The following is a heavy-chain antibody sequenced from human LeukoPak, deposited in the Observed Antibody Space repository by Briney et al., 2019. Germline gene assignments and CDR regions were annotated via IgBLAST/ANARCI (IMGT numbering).Heavy chain of an antibody. CDR3: ARVKYYYDSSGYYSDAFDI. D-gene: IGHD3-22*01. Sequence: SETLSLTCTVSGYSISSGYYWGWIRQPPGKGLEWIGSIYHSGSTYYNPSLKSRVTISVDTSKNQFSLKLSSVTAADTAVYYCARVKYYYDSSGYYSDAFDIWGQGTMVTVSS. CDR1: GYSISSGYY. CDR2: IYHSGST. V-gene: IGHV4-38-2*02. J-gene: IGHJ3*02.